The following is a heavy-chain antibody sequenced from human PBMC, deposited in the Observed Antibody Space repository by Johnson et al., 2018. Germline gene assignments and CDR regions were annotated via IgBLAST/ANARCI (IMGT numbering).Heavy chain of an antibody. D-gene: IGHD3-10*01. CDR3: AKDQFEGAKHLHR. J-gene: IGHJ1*01. CDR1: GFIFSNYA. Sequence: EVQLVESGGGLVQPGGSLRLSCAASGFIFSNYAMSWVRQAPGKGLEWVSTISGGGGYTYYADSVKGRFTISRDNAKNTQYLQMDNRSADDPAVYYCAKDQFEGAKHLHRWGQGTLVTVSS. CDR2: ISGGGGYT. V-gene: IGHV3-23*04.